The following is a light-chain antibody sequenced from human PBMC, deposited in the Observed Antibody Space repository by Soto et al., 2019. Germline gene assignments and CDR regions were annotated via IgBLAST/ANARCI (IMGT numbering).Light chain of an antibody. CDR1: SSDVGGYNY. V-gene: IGLV2-8*01. CDR2: EVS. Sequence: QSALTQPPSASGSPGQSVSISCTGTSSDVGGYNYVSWYQQHPGKAPKLMIYEVSKRPSGVPDRFSGSKSGNTASLTVSGLRAEDEADYYCSSYAGSYSWVFGGGTKLTVL. CDR3: SSYAGSYSWV. J-gene: IGLJ3*02.